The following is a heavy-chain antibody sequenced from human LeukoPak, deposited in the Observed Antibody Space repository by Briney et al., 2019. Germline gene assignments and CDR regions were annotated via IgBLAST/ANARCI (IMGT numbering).Heavy chain of an antibody. J-gene: IGHJ3*02. CDR2: INAGNGNT. D-gene: IGHD5-18*01. CDR1: GYTFSSYA. Sequence: ASVKVSCKASGYTFSSYAMHRVRQAPGQRLEWMGWINAGNGNTKYSQKFQGRVTITRDTSASTAYMELSSLRSEDTAVYYCARGTAMDAFDIWGQGTMVTVSS. CDR3: ARGTAMDAFDI. V-gene: IGHV1-3*01.